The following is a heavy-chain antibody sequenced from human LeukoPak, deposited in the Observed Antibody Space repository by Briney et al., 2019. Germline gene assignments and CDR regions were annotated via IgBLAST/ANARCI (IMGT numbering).Heavy chain of an antibody. V-gene: IGHV3-7*01. D-gene: IGHD2-21*02. CDR3: AKVPRDSDCY. J-gene: IGHJ4*02. Sequence: GGSLRLSCAVSGGTFSAYWMAWVRQSPGKGLEWVAEINEDGSVKYYVDSMKGRFTISKDNAKNSLYLQMNSLGAEDTAVYYCAKVPRDSDCYWGQGTLVTVSS. CDR1: GGTFSAYW. CDR2: INEDGSVK.